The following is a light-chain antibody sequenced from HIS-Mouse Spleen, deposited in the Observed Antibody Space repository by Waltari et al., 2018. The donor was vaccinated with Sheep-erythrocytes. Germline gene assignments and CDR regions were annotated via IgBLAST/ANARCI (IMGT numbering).Light chain of an antibody. CDR2: EGS. Sequence: QSALTQPASVSGSPGQSITISCTGTSSDVGSYNLVSWSQQHPGKAPKLLIYEGSKRPSGVSNRFSGHKSGNTASLTISGRQAEDEADYYCCSYAGSSTPWVFGGGTKLTVL. CDR1: SSDVGSYNL. V-gene: IGLV2-23*01. CDR3: CSYAGSSTPWV. J-gene: IGLJ3*02.